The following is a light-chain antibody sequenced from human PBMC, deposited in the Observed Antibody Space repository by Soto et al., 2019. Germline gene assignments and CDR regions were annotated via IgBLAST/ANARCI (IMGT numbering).Light chain of an antibody. CDR1: QGISNY. J-gene: IGKJ1*01. Sequence: DIQMTQSPSSLSASVGDTVTITCRASQGISNYLAWYQQKPGQVPNLLIYAASTLQSGVPSRFSGSGSGTDFTLTISSLGPEDVAAYYCQKYNNAPRTFGQGTNVEI. CDR3: QKYNNAPRT. V-gene: IGKV1-27*01. CDR2: AAS.